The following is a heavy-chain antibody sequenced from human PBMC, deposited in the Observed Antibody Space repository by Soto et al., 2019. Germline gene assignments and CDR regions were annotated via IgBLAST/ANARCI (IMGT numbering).Heavy chain of an antibody. CDR3: ARTFMVRGVIAHFDY. CDR2: IYSGGST. J-gene: IGHJ4*02. Sequence: PGGSLRLSCAASGFTVSSNYMSWVRQAPGKGLEWVSVIYSGGSTYYADSVKGRFTISRHNSKNTLYLQMNSLRAEATAVYYCARTFMVRGVIAHFDYWGQETLVTVSS. CDR1: GFTVSSNY. V-gene: IGHV3-53*04. D-gene: IGHD3-10*01.